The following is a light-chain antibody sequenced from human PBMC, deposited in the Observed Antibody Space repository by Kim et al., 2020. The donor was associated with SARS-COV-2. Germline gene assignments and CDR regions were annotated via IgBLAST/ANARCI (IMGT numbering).Light chain of an antibody. CDR2: FHN. CDR3: AAWDDSLNGVL. J-gene: IGLJ2*01. CDR1: WSNIGRSS. V-gene: IGLV1-44*01. Sequence: QSVLTQPPSVSGTPGQRVTISCSGSWSNIGRSSVNWYQQLPGTAPKLLIYFHNQRPSGVPDRFSGSKSGTSASLAISGLQSEDEAEYYCAAWDDSLNGVLFGGGTKLIVL.